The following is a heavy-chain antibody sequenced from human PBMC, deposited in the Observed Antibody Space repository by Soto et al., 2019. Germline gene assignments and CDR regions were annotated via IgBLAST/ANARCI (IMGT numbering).Heavy chain of an antibody. CDR3: AKTRGIGYFYFYGMDV. Sequence: PGGSLRLSCAASGSTFSSHAMSWVRQAPGKGLEWVSSISGSRVSTYFADSVKGRFTISRDNSKNTLYLQMISLRAEDTAIYYCAKTRGIGYFYFYGMDVWGQGTTVTVSS. J-gene: IGHJ6*02. D-gene: IGHD6-13*01. V-gene: IGHV3-23*01. CDR2: ISGSRVST. CDR1: GSTFSSHA.